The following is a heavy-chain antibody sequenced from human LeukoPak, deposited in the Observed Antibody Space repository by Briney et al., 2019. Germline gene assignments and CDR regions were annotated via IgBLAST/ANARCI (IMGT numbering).Heavy chain of an antibody. J-gene: IGHJ6*03. CDR2: FYNSGST. CDR1: GGSISNYY. Sequence: TSETLSLTCTVSGGSISNYYWSWIRQPAGKGLEWIGRFYNSGSTNCNPSLKSRVTMSVDTSKNQFSLKLSSVTAADTAVYYCARVGPPEYIAAPHYYYYYMDVWGKGTTVTVSS. V-gene: IGHV4-4*07. D-gene: IGHD6-6*01. CDR3: ARVGPPEYIAAPHYYYYYMDV.